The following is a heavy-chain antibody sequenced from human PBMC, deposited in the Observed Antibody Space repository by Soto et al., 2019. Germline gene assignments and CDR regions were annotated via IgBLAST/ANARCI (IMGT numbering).Heavy chain of an antibody. CDR2: IYYSGIT. V-gene: IGHV4-59*01. Sequence: SEILSRTSAGSGVSNTRYSGSWIPQPQTNPLPWIGYIYYSGITNYNPSLKSRVTISVDTSKNHFSLELSSVTAADTALYYCARLRGGSYWLHYFDYWGQGTLVTVSS. D-gene: IGHD1-26*01. CDR1: GVSNTRYS. CDR3: ARLRGGSYWLHYFDY. J-gene: IGHJ4*02.